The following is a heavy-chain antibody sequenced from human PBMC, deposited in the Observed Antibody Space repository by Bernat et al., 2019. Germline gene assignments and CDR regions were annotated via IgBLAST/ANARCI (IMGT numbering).Heavy chain of an antibody. V-gene: IGHV3-11*05. D-gene: IGHD3-22*01. Sequence: QVQLVESGGGLVKPGGSLRLSCAASGFTFSDYYMSWIRQAPGKGLEWVSYISSSSSYTNYADSVKGRFTISRDNAKNLLYLQMNSLRAEDTAVYYCARLAYYDSSGYKGFDYWGQGTLVTVSS. CDR1: GFTFSDYY. J-gene: IGHJ4*02. CDR3: ARLAYYDSSGYKGFDY. CDR2: ISSSSSYT.